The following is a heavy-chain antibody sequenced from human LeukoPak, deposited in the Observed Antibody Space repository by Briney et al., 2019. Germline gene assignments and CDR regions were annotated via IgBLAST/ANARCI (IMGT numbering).Heavy chain of an antibody. J-gene: IGHJ3*02. CDR2: IRSKAYGGTT. CDR3: TRDAQLYDSSDNDAFDI. D-gene: IGHD3-22*01. V-gene: IGHV3-49*03. CDR1: GFTFGDYA. Sequence: GGSLRLSCTASGFTFGDYAMSWFRQAPGKGLEWVGFIRSKAYGGTTEYAASVKGRFTISRDDSKSIADLQMNSLKTEDTAVYYCTRDAQLYDSSDNDAFDIWGQGTMVTVSS.